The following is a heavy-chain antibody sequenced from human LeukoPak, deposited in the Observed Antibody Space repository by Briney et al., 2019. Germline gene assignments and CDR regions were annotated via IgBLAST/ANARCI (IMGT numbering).Heavy chain of an antibody. CDR1: GGSISSYY. CDR2: IYYSGST. V-gene: IGHV4-59*01. J-gene: IGHJ6*03. Sequence: PSETLSLTCTVSGGSISSYYWSWIRQPPGKGLEWIGYIYYSGSTNYNPSLKRRVTISVDTSKNQFSLKLSSVTAADTAVYYCARGGFGVVPAAIQRGVYYYYYYYMDVWGKGTTVTVSS. D-gene: IGHD2-2*02. CDR3: ARGGFGVVPAAIQRGVYYYYYYYMDV.